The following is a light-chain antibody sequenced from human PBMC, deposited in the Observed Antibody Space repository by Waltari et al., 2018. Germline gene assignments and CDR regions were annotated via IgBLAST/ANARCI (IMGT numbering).Light chain of an antibody. CDR1: ALPKKY. Sequence: SYELTQPPSVSVSPGQTARITCPGDALPKKYAFSYQQKSGQAPVLIIYDDNKRPSGIPERFSGSSSGTMATLTISGAQVEDEADYYCYSTDSTGNHVVFGGGTKLTVL. CDR3: YSTDSTGNHVV. V-gene: IGLV3-10*01. J-gene: IGLJ2*01. CDR2: DDN.